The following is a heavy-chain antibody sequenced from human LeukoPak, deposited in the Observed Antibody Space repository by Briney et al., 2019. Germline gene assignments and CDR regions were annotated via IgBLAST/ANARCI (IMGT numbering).Heavy chain of an antibody. V-gene: IGHV3-7*03. CDR3: ARDVLGRSGEQLDY. J-gene: IGHJ4*02. CDR2: IKQDGSQK. Sequence: PGGSLRLSCATSGFTFSTYWMTWVRQAPGKGLEWVANIKQDGSQKYYVDSVKGRFTIPRDNAKNSLYLQMNSLRVEDTAVYYCARDVLGRSGEQLDYWGQGTLVTVSS. D-gene: IGHD3-3*01. CDR1: GFTFSTYW.